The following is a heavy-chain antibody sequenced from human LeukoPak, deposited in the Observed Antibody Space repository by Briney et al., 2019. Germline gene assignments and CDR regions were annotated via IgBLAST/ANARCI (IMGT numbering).Heavy chain of an antibody. V-gene: IGHV1-69*05. CDR1: GGTFRSYA. D-gene: IGHD5-18*01. CDR2: IIPIFGTA. CDR3: ARWMSSYGFSYFDY. J-gene: IGHJ4*02. Sequence: ASVKVSCKASGGTFRSYAISWVRQAPGQGLEWMGRIIPIFGTANYAQKFQGRVTITTDESTSTAYMEPSSLRSEDTAVHYCARWMSSYGFSYFDYWGQGTLVTVSS.